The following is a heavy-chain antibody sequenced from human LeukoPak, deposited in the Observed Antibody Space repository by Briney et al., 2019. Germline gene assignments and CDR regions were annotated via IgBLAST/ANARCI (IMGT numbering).Heavy chain of an antibody. Sequence: PGGSLRLSCAASGFLVNANHMNWVRQAPGKGLVWVSYISSSGSTIYYADSVKGRFTISRDNAKNSLYLQMNSLRAKDTAVYYCAELGITMIGGVWGKGTTVTISS. V-gene: IGHV3-11*04. CDR1: GFLVNANH. D-gene: IGHD3-10*02. CDR2: ISSSGSTI. CDR3: AELGITMIGGV. J-gene: IGHJ6*04.